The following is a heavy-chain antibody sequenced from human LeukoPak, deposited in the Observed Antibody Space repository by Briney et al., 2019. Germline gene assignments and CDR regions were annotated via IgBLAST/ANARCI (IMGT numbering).Heavy chain of an antibody. J-gene: IGHJ6*03. V-gene: IGHV1-2*02. Sequence: ASVKVSCKASGYTFAAYYMYWVRQAPGQGLEWMGWIRPNSGVTNYTQKFQGRVTMTRDTSINTAYMELSSLTSDDTAVYSCARGVTARGFYYYMDIWGNGTTVTISS. CDR2: IRPNSGVT. CDR3: ARGVTARGFYYYMDI. CDR1: GYTFAAYY. D-gene: IGHD2-21*02.